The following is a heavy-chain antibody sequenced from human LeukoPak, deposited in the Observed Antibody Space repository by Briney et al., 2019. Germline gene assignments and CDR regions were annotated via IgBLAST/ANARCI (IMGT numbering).Heavy chain of an antibody. CDR3: AIRGSPPGLFDFWTGHPIDI. Sequence: ATVKISCKASGNTLTDYNMQWVRHAPGKGLEWMGRVQSEDGETMYAEKFQGRVTIIADRSADTAYLELSSLRSEDTAMHYCAIRGSPPGLFDFWTGHPIDIWGHGTMVTVSS. CDR1: GNTLTDYN. CDR2: VQSEDGET. V-gene: IGHV1-69-2*01. J-gene: IGHJ3*02. D-gene: IGHD3/OR15-3a*01.